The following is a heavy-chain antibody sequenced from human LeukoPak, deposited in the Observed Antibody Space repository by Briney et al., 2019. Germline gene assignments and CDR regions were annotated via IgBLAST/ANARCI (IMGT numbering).Heavy chain of an antibody. J-gene: IGHJ4*02. D-gene: IGHD6-6*01. Sequence: SETLSLTCTVSGGSISSSSYYWGWIRQPPGKGLEWIGSIYYSGSTYYNPSLKSRVTISVDTSKNQFSLNLSSVTAADTAVYYCARGDVAARLAYWGQGTLVTVSS. CDR2: IYYSGST. V-gene: IGHV4-39*07. CDR3: ARGDVAARLAY. CDR1: GGSISSSSYY.